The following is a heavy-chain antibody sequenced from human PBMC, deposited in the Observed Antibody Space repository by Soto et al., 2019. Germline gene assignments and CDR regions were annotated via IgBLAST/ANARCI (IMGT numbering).Heavy chain of an antibody. J-gene: IGHJ6*02. V-gene: IGHV3-30-3*01. CDR1: GFTFSSYA. Sequence: QVQLVESGGGVVQPGRSLRLSCAASGFTFSSYAMHWVRQAPGKGLEWVAVISYDGSNKYYADSVKCRFTISRDNSKNSLYLQMNSLSAEDTAVYYCARMVGATKYYYYYYGIDVWGQGTTVTVSS. CDR2: ISYDGSNK. D-gene: IGHD1-26*01. CDR3: ARMVGATKYYYYYYGIDV.